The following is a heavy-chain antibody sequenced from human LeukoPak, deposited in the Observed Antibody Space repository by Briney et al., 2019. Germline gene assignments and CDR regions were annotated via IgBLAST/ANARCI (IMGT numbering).Heavy chain of an antibody. J-gene: IGHJ5*02. CDR1: GGTFSSYA. CDR3: ARRQDSSGFSYNWFDP. V-gene: IGHV1-69*13. D-gene: IGHD3-22*01. CDR2: IIPIFGTA. Sequence: SVKVSCKASGGTFSSYAISWVRQAPGQGLEWMGGIIPIFGTANYAQKFQGRVTITADESTSTAYMELSSLRSEDTAVYYCARRQDSSGFSYNWFDPWGQGTLVTVSS.